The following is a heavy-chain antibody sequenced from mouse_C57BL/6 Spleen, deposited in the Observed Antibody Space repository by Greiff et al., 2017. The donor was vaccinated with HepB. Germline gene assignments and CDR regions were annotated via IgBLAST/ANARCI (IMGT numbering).Heavy chain of an antibody. CDR2: IYPGDGDT. CDR3: ARDYDYVGGYVMDY. D-gene: IGHD2-4*01. Sequence: VQLQQSGPELVKPGASVKISCKASGYAFSSSWMHWVKQRPGKGLEWIVRIYPGDGDTNYNGKFKGKATLTAAKSSSTAYMQLSSMTSEDSAVYFGARDYDYVGGYVMDYWGQGTSGTVSS. CDR1: GYAFSSSW. V-gene: IGHV1-82*01. J-gene: IGHJ4*01.